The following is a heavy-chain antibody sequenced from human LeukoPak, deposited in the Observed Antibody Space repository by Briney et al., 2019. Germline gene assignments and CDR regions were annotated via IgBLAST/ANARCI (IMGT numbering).Heavy chain of an antibody. D-gene: IGHD6-13*01. CDR2: ISGNGTST. V-gene: IGHV3-23*01. CDR3: AKVHLGGYSSSYYDLSYFDY. Sequence: PGGSLRLSCAASGFTFSSYAMSWVRQAPGKGLEWVSGISGNGTSTYYADSVKGRFTISRDNSKNTLYLQMNSLRAEDTAVYYCAKVHLGGYSSSYYDLSYFDYWGQGTLVTVSS. J-gene: IGHJ4*02. CDR1: GFTFSSYA.